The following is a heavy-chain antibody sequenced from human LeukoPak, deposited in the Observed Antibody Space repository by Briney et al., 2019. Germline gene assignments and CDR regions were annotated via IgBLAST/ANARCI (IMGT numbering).Heavy chain of an antibody. CDR1: GXTXTSFY. CDR2: INPKTGGT. D-gene: IGHD3-16*01. CDR3: APSFVVGGD. Sequence: VTXSCXAXGXTXTSFYLHWVRQAPGQGLEWMGWINPKTGGTKYLHKFEGRVTMTRDTSTSTAFMELSGLTSDDTAVYYCAPSFVVGGDWGQGTLVIVSS. J-gene: IGHJ4*02. V-gene: IGHV1-2*07.